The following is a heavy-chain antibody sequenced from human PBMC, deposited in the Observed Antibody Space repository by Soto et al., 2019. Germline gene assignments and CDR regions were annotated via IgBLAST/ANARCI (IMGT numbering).Heavy chain of an antibody. Sequence: RSLTCTVSGDSIRSYYWSWIRQSPGKGLEWIGYTSYTGSPKYNPSLKSRVTISLDTSKNQFSLKLTSVTAADTAVYYCTRDYSNYSWFDPWAQGTLVPVSS. D-gene: IGHD4-4*01. CDR1: GDSIRSYY. CDR2: TSYTGSP. CDR3: TRDYSNYSWFDP. V-gene: IGHV4-59*01. J-gene: IGHJ5*02.